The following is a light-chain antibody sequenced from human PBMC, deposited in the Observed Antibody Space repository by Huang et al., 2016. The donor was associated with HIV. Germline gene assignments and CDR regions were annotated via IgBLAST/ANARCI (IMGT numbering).Light chain of an antibody. J-gene: IGKJ5*01. CDR2: AAS. CDR1: QDIDNY. V-gene: IGKV1-27*01. CDR3: QKYNSAPIT. Sequence: DIQMTQSPSSLSASVGDSVTITCRASQDIDNYLAWYQQKPGKVTKLLIFAASALKAGVTPRFSGSGSGTHFSLNISSLQPEDVATYYCQKYNSAPITFGQGTRLEI.